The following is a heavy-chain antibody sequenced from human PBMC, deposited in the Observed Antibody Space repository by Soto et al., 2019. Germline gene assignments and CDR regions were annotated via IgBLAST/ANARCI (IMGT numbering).Heavy chain of an antibody. CDR1: GYSFTSYW. D-gene: IGHD2-2*02. CDR2: IDPSDSYT. CDR3: ARYCSSTSCYTPYYYYGMDV. J-gene: IGHJ6*02. V-gene: IGHV5-10-1*01. Sequence: GESLKISCKGSGYSFTSYWISWVRLMPGKGLEWMGRIDPSDSYTNYSPSFQGHVTISADKSISTAYLQWSSLKASDTAMYYCARYCSSTSCYTPYYYYGMDVWGQGTMVTVSS.